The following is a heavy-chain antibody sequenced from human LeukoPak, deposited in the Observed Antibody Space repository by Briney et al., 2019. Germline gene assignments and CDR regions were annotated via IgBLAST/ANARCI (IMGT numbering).Heavy chain of an antibody. J-gene: IGHJ4*02. D-gene: IGHD2-15*01. CDR1: GGSISSGSYY. CDR2: IYYSGST. CDR3: ARDYCSGGSCYWDY. V-gene: IGHV4-61*01. Sequence: PSETLSLTCTVSGGSISSGSYYWSWIRQPPGKGLEWIGYIYYSGSTNYNPSLKSRVTISVDTSKNQFSLKLSSVTAADTAVYYCARDYCSGGSCYWDYWGQGTLVTVSS.